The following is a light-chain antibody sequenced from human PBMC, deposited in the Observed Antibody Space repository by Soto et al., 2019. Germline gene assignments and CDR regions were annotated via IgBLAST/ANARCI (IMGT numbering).Light chain of an antibody. CDR3: LQYHNLWA. CDR2: RAS. CDR1: QNIYYN. V-gene: IGKV3-15*01. J-gene: IGKJ1*01. Sequence: ILMTQSPATVSVSPGESATLSCRASQNIYYNVAWYQHRPGQAPRLLIYRASTRAPGVPARFSGSGSGTEFTLTISRQQPEDFTVYSCLQYHNLWAFGQGTKVEI.